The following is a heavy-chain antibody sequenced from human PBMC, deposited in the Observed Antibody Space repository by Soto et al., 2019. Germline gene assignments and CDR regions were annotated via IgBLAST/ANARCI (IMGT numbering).Heavy chain of an antibody. Sequence: QVQLVQSGAEMKKPGSSVKVSCQSSGGTFNTYAMNWVRQAPGQGPEWMGDISPMFGAANYAPKFQGRVTITADEPTGTSYMQLSSLTSEDTALDFCAREVQVHTPAFVYWGQGTLVTVSS. J-gene: IGHJ4*02. CDR3: AREVQVHTPAFVY. CDR2: ISPMFGAA. V-gene: IGHV1-69*19. D-gene: IGHD3-10*01. CDR1: GGTFNTYA.